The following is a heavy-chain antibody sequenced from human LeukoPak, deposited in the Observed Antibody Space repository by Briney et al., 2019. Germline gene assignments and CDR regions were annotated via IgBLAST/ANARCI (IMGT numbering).Heavy chain of an antibody. Sequence: GGSLRLSCVASGFTFSSYAMSWVRQAPGKGLEWVSAISGSGGSTYYADSVKGRFTISRDNSKNTLYLQMNSLRAEDTAVYYCAKAYGVRFLEWLLYDAFDIWGQGTMVTVSS. CDR2: ISGSGGST. J-gene: IGHJ3*02. CDR1: GFTFSSYA. V-gene: IGHV3-23*01. D-gene: IGHD3-3*01. CDR3: AKAYGVRFLEWLLYDAFDI.